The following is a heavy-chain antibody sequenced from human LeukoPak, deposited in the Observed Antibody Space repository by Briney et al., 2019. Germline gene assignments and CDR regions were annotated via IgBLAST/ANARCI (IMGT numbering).Heavy chain of an antibody. CDR3: NILTGYGRRASYYGMDV. J-gene: IGHJ6*02. CDR1: GGTFSSYA. CDR2: IIPILGIA. V-gene: IGHV1-69*04. Sequence: SVKVSCKASGGTFSSYAISWVRQAPGQGLEWMGRIIPILGIANYAQKFQGRVTITADKSTSTAYMELSSLRSEDTAVYYCNILTGYGRRASYYGMDVWGQGTTVTVSS. D-gene: IGHD3-9*01.